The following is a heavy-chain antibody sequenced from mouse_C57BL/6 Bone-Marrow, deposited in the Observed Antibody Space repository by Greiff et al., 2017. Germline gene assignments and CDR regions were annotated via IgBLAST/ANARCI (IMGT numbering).Heavy chain of an antibody. D-gene: IGHD1-1*01. CDR3: ARDGSRSDY. V-gene: IGHV5-4*01. J-gene: IGHJ2*01. Sequence: EVQLVESGGGLVKPGGSLKLSCAASGFTFSSYAMSWVRQTPEKRLEWVATISDGGSYTYYPDNVKGRFTISRDTAKNNLYLQMSHLKSEDTAMXYCARDGSRSDYWGQGTTLTVSS. CDR2: ISDGGSYT. CDR1: GFTFSSYA.